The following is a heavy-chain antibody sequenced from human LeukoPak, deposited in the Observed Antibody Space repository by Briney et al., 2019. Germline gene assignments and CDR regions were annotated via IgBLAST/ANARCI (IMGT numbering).Heavy chain of an antibody. V-gene: IGHV3-21*01. J-gene: IGHJ5*02. Sequence: GGSLRLSCAASGFTFSSYSMNWVRQAPGKGLEWVSSISSSSSYIYYADSVKGRFTISRDNAKNSLYLQMNSLRAEDTAVYYCARGRTSAHDIVVVVAARSNWFDPWGQGTLVTVSS. D-gene: IGHD2-15*01. CDR3: ARGRTSAHDIVVVVAARSNWFDP. CDR2: ISSSSSYI. CDR1: GFTFSSYS.